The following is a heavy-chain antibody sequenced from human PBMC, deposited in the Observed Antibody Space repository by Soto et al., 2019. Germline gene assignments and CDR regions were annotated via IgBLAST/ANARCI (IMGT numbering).Heavy chain of an antibody. CDR1: GGSISSYY. CDR2: IYYSGST. J-gene: IGHJ6*02. CDR3: ARHLRGYGMDV. Sequence: QVQLQESGPGLVKPSETLSLTCTVSGGSISSYYWSWIRQPPGKGLEWIGYIYYSGSTNYNPSLKSRVTISVDTSKNQFSLKLSSVTAADTAVYYCARHLRGYGMDVWGQGTTVTVSS. V-gene: IGHV4-59*01.